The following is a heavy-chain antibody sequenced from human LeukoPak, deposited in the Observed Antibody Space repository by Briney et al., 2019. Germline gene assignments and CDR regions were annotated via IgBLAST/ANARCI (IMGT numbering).Heavy chain of an antibody. CDR1: GGSISSSSYY. CDR3: AREKVGSTTFDY. J-gene: IGHJ4*02. Sequence: PSETLPLTCTVSGGSISSSSYYWGWIRQRPGKGLEWMGSIYYSGSTYYIPSLKSRVTISVDTSKNQFSLKLSSVTAADTAVYYCAREKVGSTTFDYWGQGALVTVSS. V-gene: IGHV4-39*02. CDR2: IYYSGST. D-gene: IGHD1-26*01.